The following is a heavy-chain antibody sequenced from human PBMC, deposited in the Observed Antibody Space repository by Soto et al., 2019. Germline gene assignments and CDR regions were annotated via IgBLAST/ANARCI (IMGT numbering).Heavy chain of an antibody. D-gene: IGHD5-12*01. CDR1: GGSISSGGYY. Sequence: SSETLSLTCTVSGGSISSGGYYWSWIRQHPGKGLEWIGYIYYSGSTYYNPSLKSRVTISVDTSKNQFSLKLSSVTAADTAVYYCARGRGYGPAIGWFDPWGQGTLVTVSS. J-gene: IGHJ5*02. CDR3: ARGRGYGPAIGWFDP. CDR2: IYYSGST. V-gene: IGHV4-31*03.